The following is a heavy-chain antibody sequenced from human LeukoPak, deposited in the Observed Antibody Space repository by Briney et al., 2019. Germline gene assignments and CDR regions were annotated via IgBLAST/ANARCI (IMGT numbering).Heavy chain of an antibody. Sequence: PGGSLRLSCAASGFTFSSYWMSWVRQAPGKGQEWVANIKQDGSEKYYVDSVKGRFTISRDNAKNSLYLQMNSLRAEDTAVYYCARDGGFSSSWPVDYWGQGTLVTVSS. CDR2: IKQDGSEK. CDR1: GFTFSSYW. CDR3: ARDGGFSSSWPVDY. J-gene: IGHJ4*02. D-gene: IGHD6-13*01. V-gene: IGHV3-7*01.